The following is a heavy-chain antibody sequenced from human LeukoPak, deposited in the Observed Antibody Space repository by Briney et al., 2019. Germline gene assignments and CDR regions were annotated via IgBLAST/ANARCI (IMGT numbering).Heavy chain of an antibody. J-gene: IGHJ4*02. D-gene: IGHD3-22*01. CDR2: IVGSGGST. CDR1: GFPISTNG. Sequence: GGSLRLSCAASGFPISTNGMSWVRQAPGKGLEWVSGIVGSGGSTYYADSVKGRFTISRDNSKNTLYLQMNSLRAEDTAVYYCAKCHGGYYYDSSGYYGPSDYWGQGTLVTVSS. V-gene: IGHV3-23*01. CDR3: AKCHGGYYYDSSGYYGPSDY.